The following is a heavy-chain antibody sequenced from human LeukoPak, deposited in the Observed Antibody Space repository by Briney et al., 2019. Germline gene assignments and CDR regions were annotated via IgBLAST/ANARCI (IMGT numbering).Heavy chain of an antibody. CDR1: GGSISSYY. Sequence: SETLSLTCTVSGGSISSYYWSWIRQPPGKGLEWMGYIDYSGSTIHNPSLKSRVTISVNTSKNQFSLQLTSVTAADTAVYYCARSGGLYTSTWYFHRWGQGTLVTVSS. D-gene: IGHD6-13*01. CDR2: IDYSGST. CDR3: ARSGGLYTSTWYFHR. J-gene: IGHJ1*01. V-gene: IGHV4-59*01.